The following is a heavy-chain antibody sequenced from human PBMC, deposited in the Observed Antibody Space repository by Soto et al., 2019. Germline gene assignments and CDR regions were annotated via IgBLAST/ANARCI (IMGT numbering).Heavy chain of an antibody. CDR2: IFSNDEK. V-gene: IGHV2-26*01. CDR1: GFSLSNARMG. J-gene: IGHJ4*02. Sequence: QVTLKESGPVLVKPTETLTLTCTVSGFSLSNARMGVSWIRQPPGKALEWLAHIFSNDEKSYCTSLKSRLTNSKDTSKRQVVLTMTNMDPVDTATYCCARIRLRAPEYSDYWGQGTLVTVSS. CDR3: ARIRLRAPEYSDY. D-gene: IGHD6-6*01.